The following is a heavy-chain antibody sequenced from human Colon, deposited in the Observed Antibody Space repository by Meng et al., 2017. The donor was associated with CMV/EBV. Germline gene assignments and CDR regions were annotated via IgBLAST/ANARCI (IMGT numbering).Heavy chain of an antibody. V-gene: IGHV4-34*02. Sequence: QVQLQQWGAGLLKPSETLSLTCDVYGGSFSNYFWTWIRQPPGKGLEWIGEIRHSGYTYYNPSLKSRVTISIDTSKNQFSLKLNSLTAADTAVYFCAGGTSEAWELLHSWGQGTLGTVSS. CDR3: AGGTSEAWELLHS. J-gene: IGHJ4*02. CDR1: GGSFSNYF. D-gene: IGHD1-26*01. CDR2: IRHSGYT.